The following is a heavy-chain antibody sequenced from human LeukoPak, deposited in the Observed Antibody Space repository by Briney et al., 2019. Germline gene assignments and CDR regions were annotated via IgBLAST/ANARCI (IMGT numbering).Heavy chain of an antibody. D-gene: IGHD5-12*01. J-gene: IGHJ4*02. CDR3: ARDSERWLRSRAFDY. CDR2: ISAYNGNT. Sequence: ASVKVSCKASGYTFTSYGICWVRQAPGQGLEWMGWISAYNGNTNYAQKLQGRVTMTTDTSTSTAYMELRSLRSDDTAVYYCARDSERWLRSRAFDYWGQGTLVTVSS. V-gene: IGHV1-18*01. CDR1: GYTFTSYG.